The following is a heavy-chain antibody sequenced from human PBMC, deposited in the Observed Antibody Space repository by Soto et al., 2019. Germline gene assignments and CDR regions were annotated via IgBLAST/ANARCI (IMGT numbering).Heavy chain of an antibody. CDR1: GFSLSTSGVG. Sequence: SGPTLVKPTQTLTLTCTFSGFSLSTSGVGVGWIRQPPGKALEWLALIYWNDDKRYSPSLKSRLTITKDTSKNQVVLTMTNMDPVDTATYYCAHSGGDDYVWGSYRPPIDPFDIWGQGTMVTVSS. CDR2: IYWNDDK. CDR3: AHSGGDDYVWGSYRPPIDPFDI. D-gene: IGHD3-16*02. J-gene: IGHJ3*02. V-gene: IGHV2-5*01.